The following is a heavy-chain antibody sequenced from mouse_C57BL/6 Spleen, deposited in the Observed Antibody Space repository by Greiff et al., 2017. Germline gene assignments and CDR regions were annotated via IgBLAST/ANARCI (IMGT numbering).Heavy chain of an antibody. CDR1: GFTFSDYY. J-gene: IGHJ2*01. V-gene: IGHV5-12*01. CDR3: ARVHDFYFDY. Sequence: EVQLVESGGGLVQPGGSLKLSCAASGFTFSDYYMYWVRQTPEKRLEWVAYISNGGGSTYYPDTVKGRFTISRDNAKNTLYLQMSRLKSEDTAMYYCARVHDFYFDYWGQGTTLTVSS. D-gene: IGHD2-4*01. CDR2: ISNGGGST.